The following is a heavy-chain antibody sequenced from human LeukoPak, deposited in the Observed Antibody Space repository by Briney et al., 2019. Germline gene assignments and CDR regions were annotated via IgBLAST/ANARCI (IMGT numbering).Heavy chain of an antibody. V-gene: IGHV3-48*01. CDR2: ISSSSRTI. CDR1: GFTFSRYS. D-gene: IGHD2/OR15-2a*01. Sequence: GGSLRLSCAASGFTFSRYSMNWVRQAPGKGLEWVSYISSSSRTIHYADSVKGRFTISRDNAKNSLYLQMNNLRAEDTGVYYCARDFYDGFALDYWGQGTLVTVSS. J-gene: IGHJ4*02. CDR3: ARDFYDGFALDY.